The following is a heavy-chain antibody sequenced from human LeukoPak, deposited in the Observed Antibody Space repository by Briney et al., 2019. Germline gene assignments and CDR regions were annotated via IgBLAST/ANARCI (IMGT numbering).Heavy chain of an antibody. Sequence: PGGSLRLSCAASGFIFSNAWMRWVRQAPGKGLEWVGRIKSKTDGGTTDYAAPVKGRFTISRDDSKNTLYLQMNSLKTEDTAVYYCTTDEYYDSSGYYYGLEFDYWGQGTLVTVSS. CDR3: TTDEYYDSSGYYYGLEFDY. J-gene: IGHJ4*02. D-gene: IGHD3-22*01. V-gene: IGHV3-15*01. CDR1: GFIFSNAW. CDR2: IKSKTDGGTT.